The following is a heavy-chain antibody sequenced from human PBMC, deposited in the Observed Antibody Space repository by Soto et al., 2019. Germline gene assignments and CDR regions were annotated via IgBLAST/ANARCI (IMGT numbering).Heavy chain of an antibody. CDR3: AKADYDILTGYLEYFQH. V-gene: IGHV3-23*01. J-gene: IGHJ1*01. CDR1: GFTFSSYA. Sequence: GGSLRLSCAASGFTFSSYAMSWVRQAPGKGLEWVSAISGSGGSTYYADSVKGRFTISRDNSKNTLYLQMNSLRAEDTAVYYCAKADYDILTGYLEYFQHWGQGTLVTVSS. CDR2: ISGSGGST. D-gene: IGHD3-9*01.